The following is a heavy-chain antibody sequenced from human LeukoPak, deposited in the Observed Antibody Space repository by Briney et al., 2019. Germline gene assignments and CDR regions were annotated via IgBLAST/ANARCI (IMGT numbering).Heavy chain of an antibody. J-gene: IGHJ6*03. CDR1: GGTFSSHA. Sequence: ASVKVSCKASGGTFSSHAISWLRQAPGQGLEWMGGSIPIFGTTNYAQKFQGRVTITADESTSTAYMELSSLRSEDTAVYYCARESPRGYSYGYYYYYMDVWGKGTTVTVSS. D-gene: IGHD5-18*01. CDR3: ARESPRGYSYGYYYYYMDV. V-gene: IGHV1-69*13. CDR2: SIPIFGTT.